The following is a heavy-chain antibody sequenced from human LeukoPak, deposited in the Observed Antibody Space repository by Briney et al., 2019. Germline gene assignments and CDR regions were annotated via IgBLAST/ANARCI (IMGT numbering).Heavy chain of an antibody. CDR3: ARESSSFLDY. CDR2: IYSGGST. J-gene: IGHJ4*02. CDR1: GFTVSSNY. Sequence: GGSRRLSCAASGFTVSSNYMSWVRQAPGKGLEWVSVIYSGGSTYYADSVKGRFTISRDNSKNTLYLQMNSLRADDTAVYYCARESSSFLDYRGQGTLVTVSS. V-gene: IGHV3-53*01. D-gene: IGHD6-6*01.